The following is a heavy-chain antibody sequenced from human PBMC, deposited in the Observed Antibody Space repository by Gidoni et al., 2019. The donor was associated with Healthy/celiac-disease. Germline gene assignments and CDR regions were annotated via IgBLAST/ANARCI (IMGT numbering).Heavy chain of an antibody. CDR3: AREKKKGSYGDYVGGGFDP. CDR1: GFTFRSYA. Sequence: QVQLVESGGGVVQPGRSLRLSCAAAGFTFRSYAMHWVRQAPGKGLEWVAVISYDGSNKYYADPVKGRFTISRDNSKNTLYLQMNSLRAEDTAVYYCAREKKKGSYGDYVGGGFDPWGQGTLVTVSS. CDR2: ISYDGSNK. D-gene: IGHD4-17*01. V-gene: IGHV3-30-3*01. J-gene: IGHJ5*02.